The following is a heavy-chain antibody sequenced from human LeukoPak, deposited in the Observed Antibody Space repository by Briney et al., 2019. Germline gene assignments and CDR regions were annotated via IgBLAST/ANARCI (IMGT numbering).Heavy chain of an antibody. D-gene: IGHD3-22*01. CDR2: IYYSGST. V-gene: IGHV4-59*01. CDR3: ARGGGGYYYDSSGSYFDY. Sequence: SETLSLTCTVSGGSTSSYYWSWIRQPPGKGLEWIGYIYYSGSTNYNPSLKSRVTISVDTSKNQFSLKLSSVTAADTAVYYCARGGGGYYYDSSGSYFDYWGQGTLVTVSS. CDR1: GGSTSSYY. J-gene: IGHJ4*02.